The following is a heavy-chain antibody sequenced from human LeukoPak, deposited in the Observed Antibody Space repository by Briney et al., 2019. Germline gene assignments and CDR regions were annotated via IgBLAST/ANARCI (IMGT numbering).Heavy chain of an antibody. CDR3: ARDSSNRWELPN. V-gene: IGHV1-69*04. J-gene: IGHJ4*02. Sequence: SVKVSCKASGGTFSSYTISWVRQAPGQGLEWMGRIIPILGIANYAQKFQGRVTITADKSTRTAYMELSSLRSEDTAVYYCARDSSNRWELPNWGQGTLVTVSS. D-gene: IGHD1-26*01. CDR2: IIPILGIA. CDR1: GGTFSSYT.